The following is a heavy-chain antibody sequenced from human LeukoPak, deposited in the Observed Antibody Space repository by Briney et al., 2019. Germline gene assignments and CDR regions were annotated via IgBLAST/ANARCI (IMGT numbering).Heavy chain of an antibody. CDR1: GGSINTFY. J-gene: IGHJ4*02. CDR3: ARAMVRGVIISWGLDYFDY. CDR2: IYYSGST. V-gene: IGHV4-59*01. Sequence: PSETLSLTCTVSGGSINTFYWSWIRQPPGKGLEWIGYIYYSGSTNYNPSLKSRVTISVDTSKNQFSLKLSSVTAADTAVYYCARAMVRGVIISWGLDYFDYWGQGTLVTVSS. D-gene: IGHD3-10*01.